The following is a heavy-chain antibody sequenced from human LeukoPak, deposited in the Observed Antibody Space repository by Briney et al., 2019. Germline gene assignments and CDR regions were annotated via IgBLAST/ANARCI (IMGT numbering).Heavy chain of an antibody. V-gene: IGHV4-4*07. CDR2: IYNSGNT. CDR1: GDSISRNY. Sequence: SETLSLTCTVSGDSISRNYWSWIRQPAGKGLEWIGRIYNSGNTNYSPSLESRVTMSADTSKNQFSLKLSSVTAADTAVYYCARGSFDSSGYYLFDYWGQGTLVTVSS. D-gene: IGHD3-22*01. CDR3: ARGSFDSSGYYLFDY. J-gene: IGHJ4*02.